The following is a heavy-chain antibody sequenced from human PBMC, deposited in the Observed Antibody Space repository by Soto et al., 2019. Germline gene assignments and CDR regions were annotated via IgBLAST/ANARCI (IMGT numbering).Heavy chain of an antibody. CDR2: IIPIFGTG. CDR3: ARGWGYDSNDYYYAY. V-gene: IGHV1-69*01. D-gene: IGHD3-22*01. Sequence: QVQLVQSGAEVRKPGSSGKVSCKASGGTFSRHAISWVRQAPGQGLEWMGGIIPIFGTGNHAQKFQGRVTIIADESTSTVYMELSSLRSEDTAMYYCARGWGYDSNDYYYAYWGQGTLVIVSS. J-gene: IGHJ4*02. CDR1: GGTFSRHA.